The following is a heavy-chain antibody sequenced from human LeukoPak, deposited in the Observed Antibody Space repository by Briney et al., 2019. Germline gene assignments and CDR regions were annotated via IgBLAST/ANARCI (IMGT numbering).Heavy chain of an antibody. Sequence: PSETLSLTCTVSGGSISNYYWSWIRQPPGKGLEWIGYIYYSGSTKYNPSLKSRVTISVDTSKNQFSLKLSSVTAADTAVHYCARDGAFAVWGQGTLVTVSS. CDR2: IYYSGST. CDR1: GGSISNYY. V-gene: IGHV4-59*01. J-gene: IGHJ4*02. CDR3: ARDGAFAV. D-gene: IGHD2/OR15-2a*01.